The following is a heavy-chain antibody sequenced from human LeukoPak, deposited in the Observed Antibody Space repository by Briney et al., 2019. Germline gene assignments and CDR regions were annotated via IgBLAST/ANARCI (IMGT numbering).Heavy chain of an antibody. D-gene: IGHD3-22*01. Sequence: GASVKVSCKASGGTFSSYAISWVRQAPGQGLEWMGRTIPILGIANYAQKFQGRVTITADKSTSTAYMELSSLRSEDTAVYYCARDLWDYDSSGYYYPFDYWGQGTLVTVSS. CDR1: GGTFSSYA. V-gene: IGHV1-69*04. CDR3: ARDLWDYDSSGYYYPFDY. J-gene: IGHJ4*02. CDR2: TIPILGIA.